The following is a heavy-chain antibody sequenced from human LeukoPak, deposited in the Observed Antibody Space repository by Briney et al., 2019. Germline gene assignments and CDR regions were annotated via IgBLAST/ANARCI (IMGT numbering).Heavy chain of an antibody. CDR2: ISSSSSYI. D-gene: IGHD3-10*01. J-gene: IGHJ4*02. Sequence: GGSLRLSRAASGFTFSSYGMNWVRQAPGKGLEWVSSISSSSSYIYYADSVKGRFTISRDNAKNSLYLRMNSLRAEDTAVYYCAREDSYYYGSGSYPFDYWGQGTLVTVSS. CDR3: AREDSYYYGSGSYPFDY. CDR1: GFTFSSYG. V-gene: IGHV3-21*01.